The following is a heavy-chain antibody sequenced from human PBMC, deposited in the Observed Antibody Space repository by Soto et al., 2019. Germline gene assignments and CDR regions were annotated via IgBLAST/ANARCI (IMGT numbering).Heavy chain of an antibody. CDR2: IYYSGST. J-gene: IGHJ6*03. Sequence: QVQLQESGPGLVKPSETLSLTCTVSGGSISSYYWSWIRQPPGKGLEWIGYIYYSGSTNYNPSLMSRGTISVDTSKNQFSLKRSSVTAADTAVYYCARRGGSGSYSYYYYYYMDVWGKGTTVTVSS. CDR3: ARRGGSGSYSYYYYYYMDV. D-gene: IGHD3-10*01. CDR1: GGSISSYY. V-gene: IGHV4-59*01.